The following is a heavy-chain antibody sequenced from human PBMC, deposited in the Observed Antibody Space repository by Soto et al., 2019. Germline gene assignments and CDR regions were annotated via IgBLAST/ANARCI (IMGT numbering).Heavy chain of an antibody. CDR3: ARDKQMRYFDLYYGMDV. CDR1: GYTFTSYG. Sequence: QVQLVQSGAEVKKPGASVKVSCKASGYTFTSYGISWVRQAPGQGLEWMGWISAYNGNTNYAQKLQGRVTMTTDTSTSTAYMELRSMRSDDTAVYYCARDKQMRYFDLYYGMDVWGQGTTVTVSS. V-gene: IGHV1-18*01. D-gene: IGHD3-9*01. CDR2: ISAYNGNT. J-gene: IGHJ6*02.